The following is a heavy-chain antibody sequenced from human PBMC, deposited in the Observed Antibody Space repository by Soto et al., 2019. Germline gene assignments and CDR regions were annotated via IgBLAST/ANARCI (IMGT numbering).Heavy chain of an antibody. CDR3: ARVASQVPDF. D-gene: IGHD2-15*01. CDR2: LYHSGNT. J-gene: IGHJ4*02. Sequence: SETLSLTCAVSGYSISSGYYWGWIRQPPGKGLEWIASLYHSGNTYYNPSLKSRLTISVDTSENQFSLELSSVTAADTAVYYCARVASQVPDFWGQGTLVTVS. CDR1: GYSISSGYY. V-gene: IGHV4-38-2*01.